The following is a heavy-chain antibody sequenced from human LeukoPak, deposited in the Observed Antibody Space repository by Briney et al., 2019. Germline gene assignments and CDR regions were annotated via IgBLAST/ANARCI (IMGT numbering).Heavy chain of an antibody. CDR3: ARDQGILFFDS. Sequence: GGSLTLSCAASGFTFSSYAMSWVRQAPGKGLEYVANIKQDGSETYYVNSVKGRITISRDNAKNSLYLQMNSLRFEDTAVYYCARDQGILFFDSWGQGTMVTVSS. V-gene: IGHV3-7*01. CDR2: IKQDGSET. J-gene: IGHJ4*02. D-gene: IGHD2-21*01. CDR1: GFTFSSYA.